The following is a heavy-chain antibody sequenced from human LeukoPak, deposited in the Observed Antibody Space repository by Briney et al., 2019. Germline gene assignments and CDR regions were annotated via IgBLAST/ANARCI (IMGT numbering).Heavy chain of an antibody. J-gene: IGHJ6*04. CDR1: GFTLSTYS. CDR3: ARDPDPHDYGDYEEGFWYYYAMDV. Sequence: GGSLRLSCAASGFTLSTYSMNWVRQAPGKGLEWISSITSSSSYYADSVKGRFTISRDNAKNSLFLQMNSLRAEDTAVYFCARDPDPHDYGDYEEGFWYYYAMDVWGKGATVTVSS. D-gene: IGHD4-17*01. V-gene: IGHV3-21*01. CDR2: ITSSSSY.